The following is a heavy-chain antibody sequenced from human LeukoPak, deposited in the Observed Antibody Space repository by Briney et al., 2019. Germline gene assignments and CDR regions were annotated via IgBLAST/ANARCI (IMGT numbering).Heavy chain of an antibody. D-gene: IGHD3-22*01. J-gene: IGHJ3*02. CDR3: ARMDDSSGYYDAFDI. Sequence: PGGSLRLSCAASGLTVSSNYMSWVRQAPGKGLEWLSVIYRGGSTYYADSVKGRFTISRDNSKNTLYLQMNSLRAEDTAVYYCARMDDSSGYYDAFDIWGQGTMVTVSS. CDR1: GLTVSSNY. V-gene: IGHV3-66*02. CDR2: IYRGGST.